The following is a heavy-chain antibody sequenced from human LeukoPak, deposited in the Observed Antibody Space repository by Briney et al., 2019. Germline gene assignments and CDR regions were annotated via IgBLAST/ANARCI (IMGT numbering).Heavy chain of an antibody. V-gene: IGHV3-23*01. Sequence: GGSLRLSCAASGFTFSTFAMSWVRQAPGKGLEWVSSISDSGGSTYYADSVKGRFTISRDNSKNTLYLQMNSLRAEDTAVYYCVQLLDDNPIRWYFGLWGRGTLVTVSS. CDR2: ISDSGGST. D-gene: IGHD1-14*01. J-gene: IGHJ2*01. CDR1: GFTFSTFA. CDR3: VQLLDDNPIRWYFGL.